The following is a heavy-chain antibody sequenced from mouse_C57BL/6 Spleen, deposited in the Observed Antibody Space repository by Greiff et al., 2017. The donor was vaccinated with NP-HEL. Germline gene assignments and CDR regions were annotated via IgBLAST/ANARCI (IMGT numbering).Heavy chain of an antibody. D-gene: IGHD1-1*01. CDR3: ARDYGSKQAWFAY. CDR2: ISSGGSYT. V-gene: IGHV5-6*01. CDR1: GFTFSSYG. J-gene: IGHJ3*01. Sequence: DVQLVESGGDLVKPGGSLKLSCAASGFTFSSYGMSWVRQTPDKRLEWVATISSGGSYTYYPDSVKGRFTISRDNAKNTLYLQMSSLKSEDTAMYYCARDYGSKQAWFAYWGQGTLVTVSA.